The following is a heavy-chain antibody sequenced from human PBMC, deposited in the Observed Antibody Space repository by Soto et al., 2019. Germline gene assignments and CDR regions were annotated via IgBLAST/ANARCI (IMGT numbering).Heavy chain of an antibody. J-gene: IGHJ4*02. CDR2: IYWNEEK. Sequence: LKRVSPSQAQALSGALSALSISTNGVGVGWIRHPPGKPLEWLSVIYWNEEKRYSRSLKSMLSLIKNTSNNQMVLTMTTLDPVDTATYYCVYTVMGHPITGGHCFGYWGPRLLGTVSS. V-gene: IGHV2-5*01. CDR1: ALSISTNGVG. D-gene: IGHD3-3*01. CDR3: VYTVMGHPITGGHCFGY.